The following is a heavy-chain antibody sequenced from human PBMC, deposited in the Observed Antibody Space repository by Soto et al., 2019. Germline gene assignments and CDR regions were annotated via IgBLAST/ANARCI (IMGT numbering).Heavy chain of an antibody. CDR3: ARVKGGTTRRAFDS. J-gene: IGHJ4*02. Sequence: PSETLSLTCTVSGDSISSGGYYWSWIRQHPGKGLEWIGYIYDNGGAYYSPSLKGRVVISVDRSGNQFSLRLSSVTAADTAVYYCARVKGGTTRRAFDSWGQGTLVTVSS. D-gene: IGHD1-7*01. CDR1: GDSISSGGYY. V-gene: IGHV4-31*03. CDR2: IYDNGGA.